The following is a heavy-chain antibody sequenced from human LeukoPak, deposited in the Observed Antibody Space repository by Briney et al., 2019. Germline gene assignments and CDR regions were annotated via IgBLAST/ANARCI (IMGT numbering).Heavy chain of an antibody. J-gene: IGHJ4*02. CDR1: GGSISSSSYY. CDR3: ARPVGYGGNSGGDY. Sequence: SETLSLTCTVSGGSISSSSYYWGWIRQPPGKGLEWIGSIYYSGSTYYNPSLKSRVTISVDTSKNQFSLKLSSVTAADTAVYYCARPVGYGGNSGGDYWGQGTLVTVSS. CDR2: IYYSGST. V-gene: IGHV4-39*01. D-gene: IGHD4-23*01.